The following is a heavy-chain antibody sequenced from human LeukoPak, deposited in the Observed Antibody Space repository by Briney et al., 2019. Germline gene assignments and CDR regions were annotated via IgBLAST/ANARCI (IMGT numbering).Heavy chain of an antibody. CDR2: IYYSGST. Sequence: SETLSLTCTVSGGSISSGDYYWSWIRQPRGKGVEWIGYIYYSGSTYYNPSLKSLVTISVDTSKNQFSLQLSSVTAADTAVYYCARVARPGYCSSTSCYDFDYWGQGTLVTVSS. CDR3: ARVARPGYCSSTSCYDFDY. J-gene: IGHJ4*02. CDR1: GGSISSGDYY. D-gene: IGHD2-2*01. V-gene: IGHV4-30-4*08.